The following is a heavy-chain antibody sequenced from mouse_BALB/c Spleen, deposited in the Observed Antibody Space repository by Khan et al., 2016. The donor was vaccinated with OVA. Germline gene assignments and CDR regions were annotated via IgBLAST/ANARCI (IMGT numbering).Heavy chain of an antibody. CDR3: ARGGRFAY. J-gene: IGHJ3*01. D-gene: IGHD3-3*01. CDR2: ISTYYGAA. Sequence: QVRLQQSGAELVRPGVSVKISCKGSGYTFTDYAMHWVKQSHAKSLEWIGVISTYYGAASYNQKFKGKATMTVDKSSSTAYMELARLTSEDSAIYYCARGGRFAYWGQGTLVTVSA. CDR1: GYTFTDYA. V-gene: IGHV1S137*01.